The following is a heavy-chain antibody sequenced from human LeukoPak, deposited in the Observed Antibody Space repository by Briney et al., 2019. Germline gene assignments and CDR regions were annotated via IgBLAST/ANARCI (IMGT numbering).Heavy chain of an antibody. CDR2: IYHSGST. CDR3: ARDRRWYDHYYYYMDV. D-gene: IGHD4-23*01. CDR1: GYSISSGYY. Sequence: SETLSLTCTVSGYSISSGYYWGWIRQPPGKGLEWIGSIYHSGSTYYNPSLKSRVTISVDTSKNQFSLKLSSVTAADTAVYYCARDRRWYDHYYYYMDVWGKGTTVTISS. V-gene: IGHV4-38-2*02. J-gene: IGHJ6*03.